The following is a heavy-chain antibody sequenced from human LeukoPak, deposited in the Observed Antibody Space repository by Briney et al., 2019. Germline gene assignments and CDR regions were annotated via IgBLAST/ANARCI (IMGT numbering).Heavy chain of an antibody. CDR3: ATDRMWYSSSWYYFDY. J-gene: IGHJ4*02. V-gene: IGHV1-24*01. Sequence: ASVKVSCKVSGYTLTELSMHWVRQAPGKGLEWMGGFDPEDGVTIYAQKFQGGVTMTEDTSTDTAYMELSSLRSEDTAVYYCATDRMWYSSSWYYFDYWGQGTLVTVSS. CDR2: FDPEDGVT. CDR1: GYTLTELS. D-gene: IGHD6-13*01.